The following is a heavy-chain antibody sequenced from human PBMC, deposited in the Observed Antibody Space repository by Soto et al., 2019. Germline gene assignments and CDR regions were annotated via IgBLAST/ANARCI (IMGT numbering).Heavy chain of an antibody. D-gene: IGHD5-12*01. Sequence: QVQLVQSGGEVKKPGASVKVSCKASGYTFTIYGINWVRQAPGQGLEWMGWISPDNGNTNYAQKLQGRVTLTSDTSTITAYMDLRILRSDDTAVYYCARALGYSGYAGMDVWGQGTTVTVSS. CDR1: GYTFTIYG. J-gene: IGHJ6*02. CDR2: ISPDNGNT. V-gene: IGHV1-18*01. CDR3: ARALGYSGYAGMDV.